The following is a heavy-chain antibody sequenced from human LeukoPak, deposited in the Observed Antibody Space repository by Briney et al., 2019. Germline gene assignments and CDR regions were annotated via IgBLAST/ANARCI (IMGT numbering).Heavy chain of an antibody. J-gene: IGHJ5*02. CDR2: IIPIFGTA. CDR3: ARTYYYDSESDNWFDP. D-gene: IGHD3-10*01. Sequence: SVKVSCKASGGTFSSYAISWVRQAPGQGLEWMGGIIPIFGTANYAQKFQGRVTITADKSTSTAYMELSSLRSEDTAVYYCARTYYYDSESDNWFDPWGQGTLVTVSS. CDR1: GGTFSSYA. V-gene: IGHV1-69*06.